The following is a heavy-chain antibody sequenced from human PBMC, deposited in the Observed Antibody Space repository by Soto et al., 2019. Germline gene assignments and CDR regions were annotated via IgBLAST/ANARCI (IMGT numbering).Heavy chain of an antibody. J-gene: IGHJ4*02. CDR1: GYTFSNFG. V-gene: IGHV1-18*01. CDR2: ISPSNGQT. D-gene: IGHD3-3*01. CDR3: ARVIMIFGVANLGSYFDY. Sequence: QVQLVQSGTEVKKPGASVKVCCKASGYTFSNFGLSWVRQAPGQGLEWMGWISPSNGQTIYAQNFHGRVTMTTDTSTATAHMELRSLISDDTAVYYCARVIMIFGVANLGSYFDYWGQGTRVTVSA.